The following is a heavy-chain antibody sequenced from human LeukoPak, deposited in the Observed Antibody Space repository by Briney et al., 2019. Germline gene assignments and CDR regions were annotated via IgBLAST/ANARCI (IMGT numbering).Heavy chain of an antibody. J-gene: IGHJ3*02. Sequence: ASVKVSCKASGYTFTSYYMHWVRQAPGQGLEWMGIINPSGGSTSYAQKFQGRVTMTRDTSTSTVYMELSSLRSEDTAVYYCARSRSKANYGSGSMAFDIWGQGTMVTVSS. CDR1: GYTFTSYY. D-gene: IGHD3-10*01. CDR2: INPSGGST. V-gene: IGHV1-46*01. CDR3: ARSRSKANYGSGSMAFDI.